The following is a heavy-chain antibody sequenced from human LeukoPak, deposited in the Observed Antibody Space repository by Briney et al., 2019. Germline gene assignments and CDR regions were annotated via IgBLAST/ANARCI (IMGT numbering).Heavy chain of an antibody. CDR3: ARHEQLRWFDP. CDR1: GGSISSSSYY. Sequence: SETLSLTCTVSGGSISSSSYYWGWIRQPPGKGLEWIGSIYYSGSTYYNPSLKSRVTISVDTSKNQFSLKLSPVTAADTAVYHCARHEQLRWFDPWGQGTLITVSS. V-gene: IGHV4-39*07. J-gene: IGHJ5*02. D-gene: IGHD6-6*01. CDR2: IYYSGST.